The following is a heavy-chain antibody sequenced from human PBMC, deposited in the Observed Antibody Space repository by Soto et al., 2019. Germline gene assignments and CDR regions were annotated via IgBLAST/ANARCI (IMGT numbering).Heavy chain of an antibody. CDR2: ISYDGSNK. Sequence: GRSLKLSCAASGFTFSSYAMHWLRQGRGKGWEWVAVISYDGSNKYYADSVKGRFTISRDNSKNTLYLQMNSLRAEDTAVYYCARDSGDYDSSGYFDYWGQGNLVTVSS. V-gene: IGHV3-30-3*01. D-gene: IGHD3-22*01. J-gene: IGHJ4*02. CDR1: GFTFSSYA. CDR3: ARDSGDYDSSGYFDY.